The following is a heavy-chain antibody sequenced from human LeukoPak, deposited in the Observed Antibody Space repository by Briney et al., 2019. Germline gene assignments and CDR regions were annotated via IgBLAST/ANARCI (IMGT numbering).Heavy chain of an antibody. D-gene: IGHD3-10*01. V-gene: IGHV1-46*01. CDR1: GYTFINYY. CDR3: VRDTTGSGTYYNGRFDY. Sequence: ASVKVSCKASGYTFINYYMHWVRQAPGQGLEWMGIINPSGGSTTYAQKFQGRVTMTRDTSTSTVYMELSSLRSEDTAVYYCVRDTTGSGTYYNGRFDYWGQGTLVTVSS. J-gene: IGHJ4*02. CDR2: INPSGGST.